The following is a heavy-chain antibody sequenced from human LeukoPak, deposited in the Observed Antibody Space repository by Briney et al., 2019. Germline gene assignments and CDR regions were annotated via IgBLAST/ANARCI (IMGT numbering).Heavy chain of an antibody. D-gene: IGHD4/OR15-4a*01. CDR1: GFTFSSYG. CDR3: AKLQSPLRDAFDI. V-gene: IGHV3-33*06. CDR2: IWYDGSNK. Sequence: GGSLRLSCAASGFTFSSYGMHWVRQAPGKGLEWGAVIWYDGSNKYYADSVKGRFTISRDNSKNTLYLQMNSLRAEDTAVYYCAKLQSPLRDAFDIWGQGTMVTVSS. J-gene: IGHJ3*02.